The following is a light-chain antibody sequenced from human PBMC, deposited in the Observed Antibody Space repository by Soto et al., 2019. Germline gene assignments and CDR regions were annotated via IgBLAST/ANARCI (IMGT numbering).Light chain of an antibody. CDR3: QQYGSSPEYT. V-gene: IGKV3-20*01. CDR2: GAS. CDR1: QSVSSSY. J-gene: IGKJ2*01. Sequence: EIVLTQSPGTLSLSPGERATLSCRASQSVSSSYLAWYQQKPGQAPRLLIYGASSRATGIPDRFSGSASGTDFTLTISRLEPEDFAVYYCQQYGSSPEYTFGQGTKLEIK.